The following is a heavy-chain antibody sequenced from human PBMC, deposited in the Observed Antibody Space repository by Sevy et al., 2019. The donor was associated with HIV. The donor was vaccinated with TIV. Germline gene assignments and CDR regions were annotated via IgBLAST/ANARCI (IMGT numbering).Heavy chain of an antibody. Sequence: GGSLRLSCVASRFTFSDSWMTWVRQAPGKGLERIAFINEDGSRLGYVDSVRGRFTISRENTKNSLYLQINSLRAEDTAVYFCARDRAYSALDYWGQGTLVTVSS. CDR3: ARDRAYSALDY. J-gene: IGHJ4*02. D-gene: IGHD5-18*01. CDR1: RFTFSDSW. CDR2: INEDGSRL. V-gene: IGHV3-7*01.